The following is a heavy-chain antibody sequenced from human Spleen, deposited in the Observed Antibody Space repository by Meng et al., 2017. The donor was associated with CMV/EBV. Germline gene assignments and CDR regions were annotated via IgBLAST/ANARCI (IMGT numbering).Heavy chain of an antibody. V-gene: IGHV1-46*01. CDR1: YTFTSFY. CDR3: ARRFCSSSSSSSCSLDY. CDR2: INPDGGNT. D-gene: IGHD2-2*01. J-gene: IGHJ4*02. Sequence: YTFTSFYIPWVRRAPGQGLEWMGIINPDGGNTNYAQNVQGRVTMTRDTSTSTVYMELSSLRSEDTAFYYCARRFCSSSSSSSCSLDYWGQGTLVTVSS.